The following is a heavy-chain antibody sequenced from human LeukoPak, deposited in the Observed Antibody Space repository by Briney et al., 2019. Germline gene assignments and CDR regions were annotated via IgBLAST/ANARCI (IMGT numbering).Heavy chain of an antibody. CDR1: GLTLSNFW. V-gene: IGHV3-23*01. CDR3: AKDLHSNYGPADY. Sequence: GGSLRLSCVASGLTLSNFWMTWVRQAPGKGLEWVSTINGGGVNTHYADSVGGRFTISRDNSKNTLFLQMNSLRDEDTAVYYCAKDLHSNYGPADYWGQGNLVTVSS. CDR2: INGGGVNT. J-gene: IGHJ4*02. D-gene: IGHD4-11*01.